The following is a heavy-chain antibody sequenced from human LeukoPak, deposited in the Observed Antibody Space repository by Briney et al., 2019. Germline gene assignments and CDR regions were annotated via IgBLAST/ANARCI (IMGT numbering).Heavy chain of an antibody. CDR1: GFTFSSCA. J-gene: IGHJ4*02. CDR3: ANDLLWQWLVRDDY. CDR2: ISGSGGST. D-gene: IGHD6-19*01. Sequence: GGSLRLSCAASGFTFSSCAMSWVRQAPGKGLEWVSAISGSGGSTYYADSVKGRFTISRDNSKNTLYLQMNSLRAEDTAVYYCANDLLWQWLVRDDYWGQGTLVAVSS. V-gene: IGHV3-23*01.